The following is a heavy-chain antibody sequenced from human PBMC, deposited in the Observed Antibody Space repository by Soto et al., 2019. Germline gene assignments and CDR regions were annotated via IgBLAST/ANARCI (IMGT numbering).Heavy chain of an antibody. CDR3: ARGRGRPRVLWIAVAGTGAFDI. CDR2: MNPNSGNT. Sequence: GASVKVSCKASGYTFTSYDINWVRQATGQGLEWMGWMNPNSGNTGYAQKFQGRVTMTRNTSISTAYMELSSLRSEDTAVYYCARGRGRPRVLWIAVAGTGAFDIWGQGTMVTVSS. J-gene: IGHJ3*02. CDR1: GYTFTSYD. D-gene: IGHD6-19*01. V-gene: IGHV1-8*01.